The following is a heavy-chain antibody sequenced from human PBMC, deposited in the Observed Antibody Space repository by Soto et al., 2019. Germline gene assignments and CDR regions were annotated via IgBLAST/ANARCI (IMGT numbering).Heavy chain of an antibody. J-gene: IGHJ4*02. CDR1: GFTFSSYA. D-gene: IGHD5-12*01. CDR2: ISGSGGST. V-gene: IGHV3-23*01. CDR3: AKDSGEYSGYDLLYYFDY. Sequence: GGSLRLSCASSGFTFSSYAMSWVRQAPGKGLEWVSAISGSGGSTYYADSVKGRFTISRDNSKNTLYLQMNSLRAEDTAVYYCAKDSGEYSGYDLLYYFDYWGQGTLVTVSS.